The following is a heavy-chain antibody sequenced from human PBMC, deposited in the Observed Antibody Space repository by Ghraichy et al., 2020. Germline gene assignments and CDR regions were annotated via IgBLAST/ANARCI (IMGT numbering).Heavy chain of an antibody. CDR3: ARGLGRGSTPGYFDY. Sequence: GGSLRLSCAASGFTFSSYSMNWVRQAPGKGLEWVSSISSSSSYIYYADSVKGRFTISRDNAKNSLYLQMNSLRAEDTAVYYCARGLGRGSTPGYFDYWGQGTLVTVSS. D-gene: IGHD3-16*01. CDR1: GFTFSSYS. V-gene: IGHV3-21*01. CDR2: ISSSSSYI. J-gene: IGHJ4*02.